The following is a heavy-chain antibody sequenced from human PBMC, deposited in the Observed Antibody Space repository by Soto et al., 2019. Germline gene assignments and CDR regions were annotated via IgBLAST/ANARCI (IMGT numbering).Heavy chain of an antibody. V-gene: IGHV1-18*01. CDR2: ISAYNGNT. J-gene: IGHJ1*01. CDR3: ARDLAVAGRVELAGYFQH. Sequence: ASEKVSCKASGYTFTSYGISWVRQAPGQGLEWMGWISAYNGNTNYAQKLQGRVTMTTDTSTSTAYMELRSLRSDDTAVYYCARDLAVAGRVELAGYFQHWGQGTLVTVSS. CDR1: GYTFTSYG. D-gene: IGHD6-19*01.